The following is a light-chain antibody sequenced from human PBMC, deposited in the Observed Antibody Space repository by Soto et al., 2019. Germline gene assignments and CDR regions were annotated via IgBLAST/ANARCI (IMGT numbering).Light chain of an antibody. Sequence: DIQMTQSPSTLCASVGDTGALTCRASQDINTLLAWYQQKPGKAPKLLIYGASTLESGVPSRFSGRGSGTDFTLTISSLQPEDFATYFCQQADSFPLTFGGGTKVDI. J-gene: IGKJ4*01. V-gene: IGKV1-12*01. CDR1: QDINTL. CDR2: GAS. CDR3: QQADSFPLT.